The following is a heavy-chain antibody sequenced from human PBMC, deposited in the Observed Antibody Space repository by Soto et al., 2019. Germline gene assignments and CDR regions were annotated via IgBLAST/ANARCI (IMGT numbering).Heavy chain of an antibody. J-gene: IGHJ1*01. CDR1: GVCLSEFW. V-gene: IGHV3-74*01. CDR3: GSLFEWHVS. D-gene: IGHD2-8*01. Sequence: RGTLGLSGAASGVCLSEFWIYLVRQAPGKGPFWVSGIDFDGSRTFYADSLRGRFTISRDNAKNMVYLQMNNLRGEDTATFYCGSLFEWHVSWGKGPLVTVSS. CDR2: IDFDGSRT.